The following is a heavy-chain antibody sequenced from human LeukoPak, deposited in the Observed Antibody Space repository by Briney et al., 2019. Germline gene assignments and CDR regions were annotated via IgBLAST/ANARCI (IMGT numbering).Heavy chain of an antibody. CDR3: ASGAYYYDQFDY. CDR1: GGSISSSSYY. D-gene: IGHD3-22*01. V-gene: IGHV4-39*07. Sequence: SETLSLTCTVSGGSISSSSYYWSWIRQPPGKGLEWIGEINHSGSTNYNPSLKSRVTISVDTSKNQFSLKLSSVTAADTAVYYCASGAYYYDQFDYWGQGTLVTVSS. J-gene: IGHJ4*02. CDR2: INHSGST.